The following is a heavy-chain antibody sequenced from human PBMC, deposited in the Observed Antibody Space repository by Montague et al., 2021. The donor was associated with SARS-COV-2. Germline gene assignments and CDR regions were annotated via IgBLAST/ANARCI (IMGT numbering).Heavy chain of an antibody. CDR3: AKDATIFWFERGRGTFDN. J-gene: IGHJ4*02. Sequence: SLRLSCAASGFSFNNFAMHWVRQAPGKGLEWVAVISYEGSIQYYADSVKGRFAISRDWSKNTLDLQMSSLRPEDTAVYYCAKDATIFWFERGRGTFDNWGRGTLVAVSS. CDR2: ISYEGSIQ. CDR1: GFSFNNFA. D-gene: IGHD3-10*01. V-gene: IGHV3-30*18.